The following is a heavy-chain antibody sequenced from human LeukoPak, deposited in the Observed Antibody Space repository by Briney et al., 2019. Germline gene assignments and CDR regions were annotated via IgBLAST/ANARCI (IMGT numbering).Heavy chain of an antibody. D-gene: IGHD6-6*01. Sequence: SETLSLTCTVSGYSISSGYYWGWIRQPPGKGLEWLGSIYHSGSTYYNPSLKSRVTISVDTSKNQFSLKLSSVTAADTAVYYCARSPFPYRSSSHYYMDVWGKGTTVTVSS. V-gene: IGHV4-38-2*02. J-gene: IGHJ6*03. CDR3: ARSPFPYRSSSHYYMDV. CDR2: IYHSGST. CDR1: GYSISSGYY.